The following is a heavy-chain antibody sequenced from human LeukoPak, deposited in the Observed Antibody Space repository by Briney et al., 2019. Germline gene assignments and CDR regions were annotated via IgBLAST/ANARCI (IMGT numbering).Heavy chain of an antibody. D-gene: IGHD2-21*02. CDR2: IRYDGSNK. J-gene: IGHJ5*02. Sequence: GGSLGLSCAASGFTFSSYGMHWVRQAPGKGLEWVAFIRYDGSNKYYADSVKGRFTISRDNAKNSLYLQMDSLRADDTAVYYCARGGTFVVVTSINHWGQGTLATVSS. CDR3: ARGGTFVVVTSINH. V-gene: IGHV3-30*02. CDR1: GFTFSSYG.